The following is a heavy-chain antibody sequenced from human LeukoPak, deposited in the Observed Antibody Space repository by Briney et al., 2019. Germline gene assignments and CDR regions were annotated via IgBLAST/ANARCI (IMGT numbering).Heavy chain of an antibody. J-gene: IGHJ4*02. CDR2: ISATGAIT. Sequence: GGTLRLSCAASGFTFSSYGMSWVRQAPGKGLEWVSSISATGAITYYGDSVKGRFSVSRDNSKNTLYLQMNSLRAEDTAVYYCARISTVACTDYWGQGTLLTVSS. CDR1: GFTFSSYG. CDR3: ARISTVACTDY. V-gene: IGHV3-23*01. D-gene: IGHD6-19*01.